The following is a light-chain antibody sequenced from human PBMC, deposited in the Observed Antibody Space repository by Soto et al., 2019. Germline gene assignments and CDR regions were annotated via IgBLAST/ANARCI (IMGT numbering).Light chain of an antibody. V-gene: IGLV2-14*01. CDR3: SSYSSSSIWV. CDR1: SSDVGGYDY. Sequence: QSALTPPASVSGSPVQSITLSCTGTSSDVGGYDYVSWYQQHPGKAPKLIISEVSNRPSGVSNRFSGSKSGNTASLTISGLQAEDEADYYCSSYSSSSIWVFGGGTKLTVL. J-gene: IGLJ3*02. CDR2: EVS.